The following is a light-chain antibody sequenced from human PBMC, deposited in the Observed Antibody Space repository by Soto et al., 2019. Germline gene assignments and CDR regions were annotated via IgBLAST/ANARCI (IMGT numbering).Light chain of an antibody. CDR2: DDS. J-gene: IGLJ2*01. V-gene: IGLV3-21*02. Sequence: SYELTQPPSVSVAPGQTARITCGGNNIKSKSVHWFQQRPGQAPVLVGHDDSDRPSGIPERFSGSNSENTATLIITRVEAVDEADYYCQVWDTGNDHVVFGGGTKLTVL. CDR3: QVWDTGNDHVV. CDR1: NIKSKS.